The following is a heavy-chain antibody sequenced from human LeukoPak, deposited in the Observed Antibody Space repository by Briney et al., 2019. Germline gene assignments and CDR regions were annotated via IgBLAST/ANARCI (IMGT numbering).Heavy chain of an antibody. Sequence: QSGGSLRLSCAASGFTFSSYWMSWVRRAPGKGLEWVANIKQDGSEKYYVDSVKGRFTISRDNAKNSLYLQMNSLRAEDTAVYYCARAKRGQNYDILTGAFDYWGQGTLVTVSS. CDR2: IKQDGSEK. CDR3: ARAKRGQNYDILTGAFDY. D-gene: IGHD3-9*01. V-gene: IGHV3-7*01. CDR1: GFTFSSYW. J-gene: IGHJ4*02.